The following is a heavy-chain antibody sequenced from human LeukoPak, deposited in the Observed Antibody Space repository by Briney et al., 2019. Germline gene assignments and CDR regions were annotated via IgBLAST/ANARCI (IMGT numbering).Heavy chain of an antibody. D-gene: IGHD2-15*01. CDR2: IYYGGST. J-gene: IGHJ6*02. Sequence: SETLSLTCTVSGDSMTSSNHYWVWIRQPPGKGLEWIGSIYYGGSTYYNPSLKSRVTISQDTSKGQFSLKVNTVTAADTAVYHCARRSHCTGDSCYPVWGQGTTVTVSS. V-gene: IGHV4-39*01. CDR1: GDSMTSSNHY. CDR3: ARRSHCTGDSCYPV.